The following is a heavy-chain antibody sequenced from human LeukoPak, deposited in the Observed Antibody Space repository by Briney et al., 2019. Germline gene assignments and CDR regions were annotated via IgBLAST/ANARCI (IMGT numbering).Heavy chain of an antibody. CDR3: ARVTTVTTFYYYGMDV. CDR2: IYYSGST. CDR1: GGSISSSSYY. Sequence: SETLSLTCTVSGGSISSSSYYWGWIRQPPGKGLEWIGSIYYSGSTYYNPSLKSRVTISVDTSKNQFSLKLSSVTAADTAVYYCARVTTVTTFYYYGMDVWGQGTTVTVSS. D-gene: IGHD4-17*01. J-gene: IGHJ6*02. V-gene: IGHV4-39*07.